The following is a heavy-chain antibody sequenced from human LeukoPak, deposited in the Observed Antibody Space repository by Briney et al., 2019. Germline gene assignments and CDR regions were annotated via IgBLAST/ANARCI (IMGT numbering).Heavy chain of an antibody. D-gene: IGHD4-17*01. Sequence: GGSLRLSCAASGFTFSSYSMNWVRQAPGKGLEWVSYISSSSSTIYYADSVKGRFTISRDNAKNSLYLQMNSLRDEDTAVYYCARDSISDYGDFTAFDIWGQGTMVTVSS. J-gene: IGHJ3*02. CDR1: GFTFSSYS. CDR2: ISSSSSTI. CDR3: ARDSISDYGDFTAFDI. V-gene: IGHV3-48*02.